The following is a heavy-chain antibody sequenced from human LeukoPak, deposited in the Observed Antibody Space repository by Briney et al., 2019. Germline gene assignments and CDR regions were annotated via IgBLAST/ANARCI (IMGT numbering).Heavy chain of an antibody. J-gene: IGHJ5*02. V-gene: IGHV3-33*01. CDR2: IWYDGSNK. CDR1: GFTFSSYG. CDR3: ARESIRSGSLKWFDP. D-gene: IGHD3-3*01. Sequence: GGSLRLSCAASGFTFSSYGMHWVRQAPGKGLEWVAVIWYDGSNKYYADSVKGRFTISRDNSKNTLYLQMNSLRAEDTATYYCARESIRSGSLKWFDPWGQGTLVTVSS.